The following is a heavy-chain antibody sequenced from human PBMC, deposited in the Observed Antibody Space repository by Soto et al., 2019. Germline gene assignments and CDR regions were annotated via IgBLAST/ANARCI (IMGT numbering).Heavy chain of an antibody. D-gene: IGHD3-3*02. Sequence: SETLSLTCTVSGGSISSSSYYWGWIRQPPGKGLEWIGSIYYSGSTYYNPSLKSRVTISVDTSKNQFSLKLSSVTASDTAVYYCARHLHFWSGYYKGVLDYWGQGTLVTVSS. CDR3: ARHLHFWSGYYKGVLDY. CDR2: IYYSGST. CDR1: GGSISSSSYY. V-gene: IGHV4-39*01. J-gene: IGHJ4*02.